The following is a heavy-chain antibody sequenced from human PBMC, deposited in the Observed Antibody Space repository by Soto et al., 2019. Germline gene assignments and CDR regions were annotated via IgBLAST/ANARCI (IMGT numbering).Heavy chain of an antibody. CDR3: ATGYCSGGSCRRGYFAFDI. J-gene: IGHJ3*02. CDR2: IYHSGST. D-gene: IGHD2-15*01. V-gene: IGHV4-4*02. Sequence: PSETLSLTCAVSGGSISSSNWWSWVRQPPGKGLEWIGEIYHSGSTNYNPSLKSRVTISVDKSKNQFSLKLSSVTAADTAVYYCATGYCSGGSCRRGYFAFDIWGQGTMVTVSS. CDR1: GGSISSSNW.